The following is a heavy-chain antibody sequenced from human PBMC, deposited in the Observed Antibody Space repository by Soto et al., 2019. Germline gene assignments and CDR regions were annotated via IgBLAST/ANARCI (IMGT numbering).Heavy chain of an antibody. Sequence: QVQLVQSGAEVKKPGASLKVSCKASGYTFTSYAMHWVRQAPGQRLEWMGWINAGNGNTKYSQKFQGRVTTTRETTASTAYMELSSLRSEDTAVYYCSRGNATVTTFAFDYWGQGTLVTVSS. CDR2: INAGNGNT. CDR1: GYTFTSYA. D-gene: IGHD4-17*01. CDR3: SRGNATVTTFAFDY. V-gene: IGHV1-3*01. J-gene: IGHJ4*02.